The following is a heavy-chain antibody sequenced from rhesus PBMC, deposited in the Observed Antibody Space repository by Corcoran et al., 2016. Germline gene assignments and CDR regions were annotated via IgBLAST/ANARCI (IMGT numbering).Heavy chain of an antibody. V-gene: IGHV4-165*01. CDR1: GGSFSGYY. CDR3: ARSASEYFEF. Sequence: QVQLQESGPGLVKPAETLSLTCAVSGGSFSGYYWGWIRQPPGKGLEGIGYSSGGSDGTDYNPSLKSRVTISTDTSKNQFALKLSSVTAADAAVYYGARSASEYFEFWGQGLRVTVSS. J-gene: IGHJ3*01. D-gene: IGHD2-21*01. CDR2: SSGGSDGT.